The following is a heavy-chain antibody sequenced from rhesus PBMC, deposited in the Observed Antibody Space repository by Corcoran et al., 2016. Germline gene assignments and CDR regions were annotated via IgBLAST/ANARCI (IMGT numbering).Heavy chain of an antibody. CDR3: ARDQRGAPFDY. D-gene: IGHD3-34*01. CDR1: GGSISSGYYY. J-gene: IGHJ4*01. Sequence: QVQLQESGPGLVKPSETLSLTCAVSGGSISSGYYYWRWIRQPPGKGLEWIWYITYSGSTSYNPSLKSRVTISRDTSKNQFSLKLSSVTAADTAVYYCARDQRGAPFDYWGQGVLVTVSS. CDR2: ITYSGST. V-gene: IGHV4-122*02.